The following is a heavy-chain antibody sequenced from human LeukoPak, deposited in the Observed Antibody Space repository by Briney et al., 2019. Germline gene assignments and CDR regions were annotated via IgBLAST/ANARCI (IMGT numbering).Heavy chain of an antibody. CDR3: ARGVEMFGESRFDP. J-gene: IGHJ5*02. Sequence: GGSLRLSCAVSGFTFSDYYMSWIRQAPGKGLECVSYISGSGNSISYADSLKGRFTISRDNTKNSLYLQMNSLRDEDTAVYYCARGVEMFGESRFDPWGQGTLVIVSS. CDR2: ISGSGNSI. D-gene: IGHD3-10*02. CDR1: GFTFSDYY. V-gene: IGHV3-11*04.